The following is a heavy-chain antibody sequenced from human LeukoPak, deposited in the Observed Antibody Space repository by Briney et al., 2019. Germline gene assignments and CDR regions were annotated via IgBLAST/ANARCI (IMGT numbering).Heavy chain of an antibody. V-gene: IGHV3-30*02. CDR2: IRYDGSNK. D-gene: IGHD1-26*01. CDR3: AKGSSHGSQYYYYYYMDV. CDR1: GFTFSSYG. J-gene: IGHJ6*03. Sequence: GGSLRLSCAASGFTFSSYGMHWVRQAPGKGLDWVAFIRYDGSNKYYADSVKGRFTISRDNSKNTLYLQMNSLRAEDTAVYYCAKGSSHGSQYYYYYYMDVWGKGTTVTVS.